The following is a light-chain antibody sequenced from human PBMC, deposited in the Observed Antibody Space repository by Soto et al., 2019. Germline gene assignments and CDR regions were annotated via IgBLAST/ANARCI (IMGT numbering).Light chain of an antibody. J-gene: IGKJ1*01. CDR2: AAS. Sequence: DIQMTQSPSSLSASVGDRVTITCRASQSISSYLNWYQQKPGSAPNLLIYAASSLQSGVPSRFSASGSGTDFTLTISSLQPEDFATYSCQQSYSTLWTFGQGTKVDIK. V-gene: IGKV1-39*01. CDR1: QSISSY. CDR3: QQSYSTLWT.